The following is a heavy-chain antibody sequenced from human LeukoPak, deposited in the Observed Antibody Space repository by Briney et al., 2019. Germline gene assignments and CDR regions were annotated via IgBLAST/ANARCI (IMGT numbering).Heavy chain of an antibody. CDR3: ATTATYSSSWYYDY. Sequence: PSETLSLTCTVSGGSISTYYWNWIRQPPGKGLEWIGYIYHSGSTNYNPSLKSRVTISVDTSKDQFSLKLSSVTAADTAVYYCATTATYSSSWYYDYWGQGTLVTVSS. J-gene: IGHJ4*02. CDR2: IYHSGST. V-gene: IGHV4-4*08. D-gene: IGHD6-13*01. CDR1: GGSISTYY.